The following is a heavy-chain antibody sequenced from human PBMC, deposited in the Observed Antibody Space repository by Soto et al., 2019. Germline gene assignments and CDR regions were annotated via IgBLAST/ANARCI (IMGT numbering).Heavy chain of an antibody. Sequence: QVQLVESGGGVVQPGRSLRLSCAASGFTFSSYGMHWVRQAPGKGLEWVAVIWYDGSNKYYADSVKGRFTISRDNSKNTLYLQMNSLRAEDTAVYYCASSLNYYGSGSYLYGMDVWGQGTTVTVSS. CDR2: IWYDGSNK. CDR3: ASSLNYYGSGSYLYGMDV. J-gene: IGHJ6*02. CDR1: GFTFSSYG. V-gene: IGHV3-33*01. D-gene: IGHD3-10*01.